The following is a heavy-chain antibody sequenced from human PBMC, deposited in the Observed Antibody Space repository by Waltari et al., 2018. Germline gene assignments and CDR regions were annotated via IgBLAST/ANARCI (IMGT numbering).Heavy chain of an antibody. CDR2: VSYDGRNK. CDR3: AKSFETTLTD. V-gene: IGHV3-30*01. CDR1: GFTLLTYT. J-gene: IGHJ4*02. D-gene: IGHD2-21*02. Sequence: QVQLVESGGGVVQTGMSLRLSWAGSGFTLLTYTLHWVRQAPGKGLEWVALVSYDGRNKYYADSVKGRFAISRDNSENTLSLQMNSLRPEDTAIYFCAKSFETTLTDWGRGTLVTVSS.